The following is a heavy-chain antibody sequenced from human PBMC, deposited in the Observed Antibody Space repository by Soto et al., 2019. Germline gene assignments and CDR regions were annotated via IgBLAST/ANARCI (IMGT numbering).Heavy chain of an antibody. V-gene: IGHV1-2*04. Sequence: ASVKVSCKASGYTFTGYYMHWVRQAPGQGLEWMGWINPNSGGTNYAQKFQGWVTMTRDTSISTAYMELSRPRSDDTAVYYCAREDCSSTSCPTRGALDVWGKGTTVTVSS. CDR2: INPNSGGT. J-gene: IGHJ6*04. CDR3: AREDCSSTSCPTRGALDV. CDR1: GYTFTGYY. D-gene: IGHD2-2*01.